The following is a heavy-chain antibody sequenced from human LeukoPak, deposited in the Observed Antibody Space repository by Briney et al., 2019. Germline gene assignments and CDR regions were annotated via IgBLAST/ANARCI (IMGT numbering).Heavy chain of an antibody. CDR2: INYSGNT. D-gene: IGHD1-14*01. CDR1: GDSISSSPYF. V-gene: IGHV4-39*01. J-gene: IGHJ3*02. Sequence: SETLSLTCTVSGDSISSSPYFCGWLRQPPGKGLEWIGSINYSGNTYFNPSLQSRVAISVDTSKNQFSLRLSSLTAADTAVYSCARPSGRNWNAFDIWGQGTMVTVSS. CDR3: ARPSGRNWNAFDI.